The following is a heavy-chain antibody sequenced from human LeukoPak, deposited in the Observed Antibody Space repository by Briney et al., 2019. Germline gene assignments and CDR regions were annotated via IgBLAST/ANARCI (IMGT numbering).Heavy chain of an antibody. D-gene: IGHD3-10*01. V-gene: IGHV4-61*09. CDR1: GGSISSGTYY. J-gene: IGHJ4*02. CDR3: ATSIGDRLFDY. Sequence: SQTLSLTCTVSGGSISSGTYYWSWIRQPAGKGLEWIGHIYASGSTNYNPSLKSRVTISVDTSKNQISLKLSSVTAADTAVYYCATSIGDRLFDYWGQGTLVTVSS. CDR2: IYASGST.